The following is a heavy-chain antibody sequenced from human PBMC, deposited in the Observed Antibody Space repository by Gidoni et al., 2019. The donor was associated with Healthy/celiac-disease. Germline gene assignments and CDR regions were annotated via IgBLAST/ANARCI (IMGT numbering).Heavy chain of an antibody. V-gene: IGHV3-7*01. CDR1: EFTFSSYW. J-gene: IGHJ4*02. CDR3: ARLSGSSLDY. CDR2: IKQDGSEK. D-gene: IGHD1-26*01. Sequence: EVQLVESGGGLVQPGGSLRLSCAASEFTFSSYWMSWVRQAPGKGLEWVANIKQDGSEKYYVDSVKGRFTISRDNAKNSLYLQMNSLRAEDTAVYYCARLSGSSLDYWGQGTLVTVSS.